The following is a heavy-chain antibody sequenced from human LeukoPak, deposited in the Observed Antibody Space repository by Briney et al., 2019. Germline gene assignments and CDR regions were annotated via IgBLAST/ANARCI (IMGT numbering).Heavy chain of an antibody. CDR2: ISSSGDST. V-gene: IGHV3-23*01. CDR3: AKDLSGYYSPLDY. J-gene: IGHJ4*02. D-gene: IGHD3-22*01. Sequence: GGSLRLSCAASGFTFSSYSLNWVRQAPGKGLEWVSGISSSGDSTRYTDSVKGRFTISRDNSKNTLSLQMNSLRAEDTAVYYCAKDLSGYYSPLDYWGQGTLVTVSS. CDR1: GFTFSSYS.